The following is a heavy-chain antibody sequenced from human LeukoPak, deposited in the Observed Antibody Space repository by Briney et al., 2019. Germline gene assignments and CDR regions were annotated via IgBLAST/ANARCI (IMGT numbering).Heavy chain of an antibody. CDR1: GFTFSSYA. CDR3: ARVRYYDSSGYSDYYYYYGMDV. Sequence: GGSLRLSCAASGFTFSSYAMHWVRQAPGKGLGWVAVISYDGSNKYYADSVKGRFTISRDNSKNTLYLQMNSLRAEDTAVYYCARVRYYDSSGYSDYYYYYGMDVWGQGTTVTVSS. J-gene: IGHJ6*02. CDR2: ISYDGSNK. V-gene: IGHV3-30-3*01. D-gene: IGHD3-22*01.